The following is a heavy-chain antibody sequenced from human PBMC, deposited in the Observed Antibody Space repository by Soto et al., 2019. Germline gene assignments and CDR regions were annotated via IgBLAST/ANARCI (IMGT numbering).Heavy chain of an antibody. CDR2: IYSSGST. CDR3: ARGQRFSDWFDP. Sequence: QVHLQESGPGLVKPSETLSLTWTVSGGDINGYYWTWIRQPAGKGLEWIGRIYSSGSTKYNPSLQSRVTMSLDTSKNQFSLRLTSVTAADTAVYYCARGQRFSDWFDPWGQGTLVTVSS. V-gene: IGHV4-4*07. CDR1: GGDINGYY. D-gene: IGHD3-3*01. J-gene: IGHJ5*02.